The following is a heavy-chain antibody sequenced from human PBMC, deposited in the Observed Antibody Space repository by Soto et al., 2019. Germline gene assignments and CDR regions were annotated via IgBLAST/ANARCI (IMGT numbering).Heavy chain of an antibody. V-gene: IGHV4-59*01. CDR2: IHYSGST. CDR1: GGSISSYY. J-gene: IGHJ4*02. CDR3: TRGGDAYKNGH. Sequence: SETLSLTCTVSGGSISSYYWSWIRQPPGKGLEWIGFIHYSGSTNYNPSLKSRVTMSVDTSKNQFSLKLTSVNAADTAVYYCTRGGDAYKNGHWGQGTLVTVS. D-gene: IGHD2-21*01.